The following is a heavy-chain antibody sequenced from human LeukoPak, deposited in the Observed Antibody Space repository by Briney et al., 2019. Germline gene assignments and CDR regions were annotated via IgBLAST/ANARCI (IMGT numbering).Heavy chain of an antibody. J-gene: IGHJ3*01. CDR3: RQPHSLKPMPEVFDF. CDR1: GYTFTDYW. CDR2: VYPGDSDA. Sequence: GESLKISCKAAGYTFTDYWIAWVRQVPGKDLEYMGIVYPGDSDARYWPPFQGQVTISVDKSIDTAYLEWNSLRASDSAIYYCRQPHSLKPMPEVFDFWGKGTLVAVSS. D-gene: IGHD2-2*01. V-gene: IGHV5-51*01.